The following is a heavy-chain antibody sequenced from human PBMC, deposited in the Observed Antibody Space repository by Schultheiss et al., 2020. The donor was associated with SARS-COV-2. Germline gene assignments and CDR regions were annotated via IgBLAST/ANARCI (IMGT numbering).Heavy chain of an antibody. CDR3: ARAAYSSGWYGLDY. V-gene: IGHV3-74*01. Sequence: GGSLRLSCAASGFTFSSYWMHWVRQAPGKGLVWVSRINSDGSSTSYADSVKGRFTISRDNAKNTLYLQMNSLRAEDTAVYYCARAAYSSGWYGLDYWGQGTLVTVSS. D-gene: IGHD6-19*01. J-gene: IGHJ4*02. CDR2: INSDGSST. CDR1: GFTFSSYW.